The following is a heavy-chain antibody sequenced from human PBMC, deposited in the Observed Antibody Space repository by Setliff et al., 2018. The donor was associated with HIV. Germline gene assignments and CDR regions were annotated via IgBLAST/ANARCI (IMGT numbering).Heavy chain of an antibody. D-gene: IGHD2-15*01. J-gene: IGHJ4*02. Sequence: ASETLSLTCTVSSGYMSGHFWTWIRQTPGEGLEWIGNIYYSGSTYYNPSLKSRVTISVDTSKNQFSLKLSSVTAADTAVYYCARAGRADDIVVVVAARGYFDYWGQGTLVTVSS. CDR1: SGYMSGHF. CDR2: IYYSGST. CDR3: ARAGRADDIVVVVAARGYFDY. V-gene: IGHV4-59*04.